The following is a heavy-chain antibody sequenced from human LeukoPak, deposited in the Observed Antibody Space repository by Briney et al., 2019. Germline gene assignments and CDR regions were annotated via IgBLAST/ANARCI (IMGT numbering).Heavy chain of an antibody. Sequence: SETLSLTCTVSGGSISSYCWSWIRQPPGEGLEWIGYIYYSGSTNYNPSLKSRVTISVDTSKNQFSLKLSSVTAADTAVYYCARDSDTWYFDLWGRGTLVTVSS. D-gene: IGHD1-26*01. CDR3: ARDSDTWYFDL. V-gene: IGHV4-59*01. J-gene: IGHJ2*01. CDR1: GGSISSYC. CDR2: IYYSGST.